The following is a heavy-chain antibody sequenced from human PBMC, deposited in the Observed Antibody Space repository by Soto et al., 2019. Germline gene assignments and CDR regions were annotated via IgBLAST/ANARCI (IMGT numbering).Heavy chain of an antibody. Sequence: QVQLQEWGAGLLKPSETLSLTCAVYGGSFSGYYWTWIRQPPGKGLEWIGEVYHSGSSTYNPSLKSRATISVDTSKNQFSLKLTSVTAADTAIYYCARGRGGTYSFWFDPWGQGTLVTVSS. J-gene: IGHJ5*02. CDR1: GGSFSGYY. CDR2: VYHSGSS. CDR3: ARGRGGTYSFWFDP. V-gene: IGHV4-34*01. D-gene: IGHD1-26*01.